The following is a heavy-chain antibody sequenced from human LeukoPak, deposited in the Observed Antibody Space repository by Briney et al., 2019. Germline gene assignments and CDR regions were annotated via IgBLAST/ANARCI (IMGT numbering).Heavy chain of an antibody. J-gene: IGHJ4*02. V-gene: IGHV3-23*01. D-gene: IGHD2-15*01. CDR3: AKLLGYCSGGSCSGTLDY. CDR2: ISGSGGST. Sequence: GGSLRLSCAASGFTFSRNAMSWVRQAPGKGLEWVSAISGSGGSTYYADSVKGRFTISRDNSKNTLYLQMNSLRAEDTAVYYCAKLLGYCSGGSCSGTLDYWGQGTLVTVSS. CDR1: GFTFSRNA.